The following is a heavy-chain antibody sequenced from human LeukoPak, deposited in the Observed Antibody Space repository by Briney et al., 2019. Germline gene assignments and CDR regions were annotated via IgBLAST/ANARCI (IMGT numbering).Heavy chain of an antibody. V-gene: IGHV1-2*02. CDR1: GYPFTDYY. J-gene: IGHJ4*02. CDR3: ARDPEV. Sequence: ASVKVSCKASGYPFTDYYMHWVRPDPGQGLEWMVWINPNSVGTSYAHNSQGRVTMTRDTSISTAYMELSRLRPDDTAIYYCARDPEVWGQGTLVAVSS. CDR2: INPNSVGT.